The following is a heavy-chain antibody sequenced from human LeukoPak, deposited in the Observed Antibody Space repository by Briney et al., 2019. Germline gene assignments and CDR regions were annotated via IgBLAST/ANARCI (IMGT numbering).Heavy chain of an antibody. CDR3: ARVMDSSGWD. J-gene: IGHJ4*02. CDR1: GGSISSYY. Sequence: PSETLSLTCTVSGGSISSYYWSWIRQPPGKGLEWIGYIYYSGSTNYNPSLKSRVTISVDTSKNQFSLKLSSVTAADTAVYYCARVMDSSGWDWGQGTLVTVSS. D-gene: IGHD6-19*01. CDR2: IYYSGST. V-gene: IGHV4-59*01.